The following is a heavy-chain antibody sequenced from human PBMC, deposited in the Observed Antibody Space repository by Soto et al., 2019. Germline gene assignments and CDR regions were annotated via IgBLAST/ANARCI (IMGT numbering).Heavy chain of an antibody. CDR3: ACDGDCSGCSCGLDD. D-gene: IGHD2-15*01. CDR1: GYTLTSYG. J-gene: IGHJ4*02. V-gene: IGHV1-18*01. CDR2: ISAYNGNT. Sequence: QVQLVQSGAEVKKPGASVKVSCKASGYTLTSYGISWVRQAPGQGLEWMGWISAYNGNTNYAQKLQGRVTMTTDTSRSKASMELRGLRSDDTAVYYCACDGDCSGCSCGLDDWGQGTLVTVST.